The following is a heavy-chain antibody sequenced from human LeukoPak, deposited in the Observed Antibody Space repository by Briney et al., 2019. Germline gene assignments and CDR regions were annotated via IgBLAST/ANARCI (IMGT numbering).Heavy chain of an antibody. Sequence: SGTLSLTCAVYGGSFSGYYWSWIRQPPGKGLEWIGEINHSGSTNYNPSLKSRVTISVDTSKKQFSLKLSSVTAADTAVYYCVTYYFDSSGPKKNYWGQGTLVTVSS. CDR2: INHSGST. CDR1: GGSFSGYY. D-gene: IGHD3-22*01. J-gene: IGHJ4*02. CDR3: VTYYFDSSGPKKNY. V-gene: IGHV4-34*01.